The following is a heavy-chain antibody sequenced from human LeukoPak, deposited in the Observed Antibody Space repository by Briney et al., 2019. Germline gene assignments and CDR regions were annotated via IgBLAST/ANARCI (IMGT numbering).Heavy chain of an antibody. Sequence: GGSLRLSCAASGFTFSDYYMSWVRQAPGKGLEWVANIKQDGSEKYYVDSVKGRFTISRDNAKNSLYLQMNSLRAEDTAVYYCARGRYFDWLPPVLPPDYWGQGTLVTVSS. D-gene: IGHD3-9*01. CDR3: ARGRYFDWLPPVLPPDY. CDR1: GFTFSDYY. V-gene: IGHV3-7*01. CDR2: IKQDGSEK. J-gene: IGHJ4*02.